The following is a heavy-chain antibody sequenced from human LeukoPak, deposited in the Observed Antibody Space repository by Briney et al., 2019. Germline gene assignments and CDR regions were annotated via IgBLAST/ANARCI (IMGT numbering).Heavy chain of an antibody. CDR1: GFTFSSYA. CDR3: VKDKQWELLVY. J-gene: IGHJ4*02. D-gene: IGHD1-26*01. CDR2: ISYDGSNK. Sequence: PGRSLRLSCAASGFTFSSYAMHWVRQAPGKGLEWVAVISYDGSNKYYADSVKGRFTISRDNSKNTLYLQMNSLRAEDTAVYYCVKDKQWELLVYWGQGTLVTVSS. V-gene: IGHV3-30*04.